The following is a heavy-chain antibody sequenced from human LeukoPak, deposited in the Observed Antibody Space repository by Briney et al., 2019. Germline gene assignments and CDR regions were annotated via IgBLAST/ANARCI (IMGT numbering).Heavy chain of an antibody. CDR1: GFTFSSYW. V-gene: IGHV3-7*01. CDR3: ARAAVLLWFGPDY. D-gene: IGHD3-10*01. CDR2: IKQDGSER. Sequence: GGSLRLSCAASGFTFSSYWMSWVRQAPGKGLEWVANIKQDGSERYYVDSVKGRFTISRDNAKNSLYLQMNSLRAEDTAVYYCARAAVLLWFGPDYWGQGTLVTVSS. J-gene: IGHJ4*02.